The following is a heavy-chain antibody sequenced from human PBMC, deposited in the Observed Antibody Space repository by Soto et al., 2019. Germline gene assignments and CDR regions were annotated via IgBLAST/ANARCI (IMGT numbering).Heavy chain of an antibody. J-gene: IGHJ4*02. CDR2: IYNNRSF. Sequence: PSETLSITCTVSGGSVSSGSFYWSWIRQPPGKGLEWVGFIYNNRSFNYNPSLKSRVTISVATSKHQFSLKLSSVAAADTAVYYSARVPLDYSNSHYFDFWGQGALVTVSS. CDR1: GGSVSSGSFY. CDR3: ARVPLDYSNSHYFDF. D-gene: IGHD6-6*01. V-gene: IGHV4-61*01.